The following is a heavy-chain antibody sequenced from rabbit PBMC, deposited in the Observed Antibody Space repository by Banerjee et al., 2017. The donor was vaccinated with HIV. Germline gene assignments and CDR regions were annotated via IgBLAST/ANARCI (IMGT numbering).Heavy chain of an antibody. CDR3: ARPYGNNGYYL. J-gene: IGHJ3*01. CDR2: IYAGSSGST. Sequence: QEQLVESGGGLVQPEGSLTLTCTASGFSFSSSYYMCWVRQAPGKGLEWIACIYAGSSGSTYYASWAKGRFTISKTSSPTVTLQMTSLTAADTATYFCARPYGNNGYYLWGPGTLVTVS. V-gene: IGHV1S45*01. CDR1: GFSFSSSYY. D-gene: IGHD1-1*01.